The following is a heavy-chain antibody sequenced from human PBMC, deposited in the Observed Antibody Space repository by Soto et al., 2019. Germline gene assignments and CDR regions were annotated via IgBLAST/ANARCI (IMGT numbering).Heavy chain of an antibody. V-gene: IGHV6-1*01. D-gene: IGHD2-15*01. CDR3: AGDDIRDSITCFAL. Sequence: GDNDSRYRAAPNCNRKTPSRGLEWLGRTYYRSKWYNGYEVSVKSRITINPDTSKNQSSLQLNSVTPEDTAVFFCAGDDIRDSITCFALWRQGSLVTVSS. CDR2: TYYRSKWYN. CDR1: GDNDSRYRAA. J-gene: IGHJ5*02.